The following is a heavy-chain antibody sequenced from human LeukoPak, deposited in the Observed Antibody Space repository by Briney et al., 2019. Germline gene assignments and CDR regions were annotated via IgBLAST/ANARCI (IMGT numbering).Heavy chain of an antibody. Sequence: ASVKLSCTASGYTFTSYGISWVRQAPGQGLEWMGWISAYNGNTNYAQKLQGRVTMTTDTSTSTAYMELRSLRSDDTAVYYCAREIGATSMRDYYYYYMDVWGKGTTVTVSS. CDR3: AREIGATSMRDYYYYYMDV. CDR2: ISAYNGNT. CDR1: GYTFTSYG. D-gene: IGHD1-26*01. V-gene: IGHV1-18*01. J-gene: IGHJ6*03.